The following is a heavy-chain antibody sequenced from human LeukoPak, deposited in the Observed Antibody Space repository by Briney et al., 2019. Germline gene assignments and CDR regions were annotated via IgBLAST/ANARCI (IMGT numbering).Heavy chain of an antibody. J-gene: IGHJ4*02. D-gene: IGHD2-15*01. CDR2: ISGSGGST. Sequence: PGGSLRLSCAASGFTFSSYAMSWVRQAPGKGLEWVSAISGSGGSTYYADSVKGRFTISRDNSKNTLYLQMNSLRAEDTAVYYCAKGYCSGGSCYPVYFDYWGQGTLVTVSS. V-gene: IGHV3-23*01. CDR3: AKGYCSGGSCYPVYFDY. CDR1: GFTFSSYA.